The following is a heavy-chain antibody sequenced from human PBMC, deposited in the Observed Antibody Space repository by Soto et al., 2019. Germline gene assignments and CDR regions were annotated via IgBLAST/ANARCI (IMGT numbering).Heavy chain of an antibody. J-gene: IGHJ6*02. CDR2: ISWNSGTI. V-gene: IGHV3-9*01. CDR1: GFSFDDYA. D-gene: IGHD2-8*02. CDR3: AKSTGGTANGMGV. Sequence: EVQVVESGGGLVQPGRSLRLSCAASGFSFDDYAMHWVRQAPGKGLEWVSGISWNSGTIGYADSVKGRFTIPRDNAKHSLYLQRNSLRAEDTALYYCAKSTGGTANGMGVWGQGNTVTVSS.